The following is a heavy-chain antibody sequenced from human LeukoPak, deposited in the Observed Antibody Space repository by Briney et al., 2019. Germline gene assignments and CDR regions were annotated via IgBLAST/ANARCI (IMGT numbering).Heavy chain of an antibody. J-gene: IGHJ4*02. D-gene: IGHD6-13*01. Sequence: GGSLRLSCAASGFTFSTYWMHWVRQAPGKGLVWVSRINNVGSTTTYADSVKGRFTISRDNAKNTLYLQMNSLRAEDTAVYYCASAYSSSWYGFDYWGQGTLVTVSS. CDR2: INNVGSTT. CDR1: GFTFSTYW. CDR3: ASAYSSSWYGFDY. V-gene: IGHV3-74*01.